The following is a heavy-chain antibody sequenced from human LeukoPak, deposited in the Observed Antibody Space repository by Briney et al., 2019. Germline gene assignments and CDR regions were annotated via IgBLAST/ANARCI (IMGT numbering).Heavy chain of an antibody. Sequence: GSVKVSCKASGYTFTGYYMHWVRQAPGQGLEWMGRINPNSGGTNYAQKFQGRVTMTRDTSISTAYMELGRLRSDDTAVYYCARDGAAAGRLSWYFDLWGRGTLVTVSS. CDR2: INPNSGGT. CDR1: GYTFTGYY. D-gene: IGHD6-13*01. V-gene: IGHV1-2*06. CDR3: ARDGAAAGRLSWYFDL. J-gene: IGHJ2*01.